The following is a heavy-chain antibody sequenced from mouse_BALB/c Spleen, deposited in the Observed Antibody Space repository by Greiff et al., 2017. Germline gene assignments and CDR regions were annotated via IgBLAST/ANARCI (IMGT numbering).Heavy chain of an antibody. V-gene: IGHV1S22*01. CDR3: TSGGDWYFDV. CDR2: IYPGSGST. CDR1: GYTFTSYW. Sequence: LKQPGSELVRPGASVKLSCKASGYTFTSYWMHWVKQRHGQGLEWIGNIYPGSGSTNYDEKFKSKGTLTVDTSSSTAYMHLSSLTSEDSAVYYCTSGGDWYFDVWGAGTTVTVSS. J-gene: IGHJ1*01.